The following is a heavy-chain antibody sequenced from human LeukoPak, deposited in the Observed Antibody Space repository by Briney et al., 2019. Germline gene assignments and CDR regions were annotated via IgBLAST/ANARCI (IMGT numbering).Heavy chain of an antibody. J-gene: IGHJ4*02. D-gene: IGHD5-18*01. CDR1: GGSISSSSYY. CDR2: IYYSGST. Sequence: PSETLSLTCTVSGGSISSSSYYWGWIRQPPGKGLEWIGSIYYSGSTYYNPSLKSRVTISVDTSKNQFSLKLSSVTAADTAVYYRARVDTAMVGDYWGQGTLVTVSS. CDR3: ARVDTAMVGDY. V-gene: IGHV4-39*07.